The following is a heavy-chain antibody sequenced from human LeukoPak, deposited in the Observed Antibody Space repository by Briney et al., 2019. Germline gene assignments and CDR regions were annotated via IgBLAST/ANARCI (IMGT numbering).Heavy chain of an antibody. CDR2: ISYSGNT. J-gene: IGHJ4*02. D-gene: IGHD5-24*01. Sequence: PSETLSLTCTVSGGSISDYYWSWIRQPPGKGLEWSGYISYSGNTNYNPSLKSRVTISVDMSKNQFSLKLRSVTAADTAVYYCATGMRDGYNNYYFDYWGQGTLVTVSS. V-gene: IGHV4-59*01. CDR3: ATGMRDGYNNYYFDY. CDR1: GGSISDYY.